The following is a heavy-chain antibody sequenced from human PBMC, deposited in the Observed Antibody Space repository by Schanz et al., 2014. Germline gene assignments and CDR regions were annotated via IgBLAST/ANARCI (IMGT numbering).Heavy chain of an antibody. CDR3: ATASSPVREAGAGSSLHL. V-gene: IGHV3-15*01. D-gene: IGHD6-13*01. Sequence: EVQLVESGGGLVKPGGFLRLSCAASGFTFSDAWMSWVRQAPGKGLEWVGRIKSKTDGETTDYAAPVKGRFSISRDDSQSTLYLQMNSLKIEDAAVYYCATASSPVREAGAGSSLHLWGQGTLVTVSP. J-gene: IGHJ5*02. CDR2: IKSKTDGETT. CDR1: GFTFSDAW.